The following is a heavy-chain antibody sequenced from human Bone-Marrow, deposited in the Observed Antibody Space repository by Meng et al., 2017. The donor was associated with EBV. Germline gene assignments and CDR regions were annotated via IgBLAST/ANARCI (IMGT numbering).Heavy chain of an antibody. CDR1: GYTFTSYD. Sequence: QVQLVQGGAEVKKPGASVKVPCKATGYTFTSYDIHWVRQATGQGLEWMGWMNPNSGNTGYAQKFQDRVTMTRNTSISTAYMELSSLRSEDTAVYYCARGTYDRPVDPWGQGTLVTVSS. J-gene: IGHJ5*02. V-gene: IGHV1-8*01. CDR2: MNPNSGNT. CDR3: ARGTYDRPVDP. D-gene: IGHD3-16*01.